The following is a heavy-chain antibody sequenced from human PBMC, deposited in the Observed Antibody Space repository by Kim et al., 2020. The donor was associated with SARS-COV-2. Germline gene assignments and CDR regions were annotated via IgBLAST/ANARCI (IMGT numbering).Heavy chain of an antibody. J-gene: IGHJ4*02. V-gene: IGHV4-34*01. CDR2: INHAGST. CDR1: GGSFSGYQ. CDR3: ARGVPGY. Sequence: SETLSLTCAVYGGSFSGYQWSWVRQSPGKGLEWIGQINHAGSTKYNPSLKSRVTLSVDTSKNQFSLKLTSVTAAETGVYYCARGVPGYWGQGSLVTVSS.